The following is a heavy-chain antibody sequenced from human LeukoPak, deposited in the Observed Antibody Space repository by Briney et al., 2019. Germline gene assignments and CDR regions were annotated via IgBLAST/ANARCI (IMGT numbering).Heavy chain of an antibody. CDR1: GFTFSSYS. V-gene: IGHV3-21*01. J-gene: IGHJ3*02. CDR3: AIVGASGSYAFDI. Sequence: PGGSLRLSCAASGFTFSSYSMNWVRQAPGKGLEWVSSISSSSSYIYYADSVKGRFTISRDNAKNSLYLQMNSLRAEDTAVYYCAIVGASGSYAFDIWGQGTMVTVSS. CDR2: ISSSSSYI. D-gene: IGHD3-10*01.